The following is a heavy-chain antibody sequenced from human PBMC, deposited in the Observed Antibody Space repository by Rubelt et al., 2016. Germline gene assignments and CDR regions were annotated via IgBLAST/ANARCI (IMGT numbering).Heavy chain of an antibody. D-gene: IGHD3-10*01. J-gene: IGHJ4*02. CDR3: ARDRADYYGSGSYPGPFFDY. CDR2: WCDGSNK. Sequence: WCDGSNKYYADSVKGRFTISRDNSKNTLYLQMNSLRAEDTAVYYCARDRADYYGSGSYPGPFFDYWGQGTLVTVSS. V-gene: IGHV3-33*01.